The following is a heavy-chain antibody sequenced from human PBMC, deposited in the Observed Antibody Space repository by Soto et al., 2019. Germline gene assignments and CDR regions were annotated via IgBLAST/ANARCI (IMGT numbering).Heavy chain of an antibody. CDR1: GFSFSSVA. D-gene: IGHD1-1*01. J-gene: IGHJ4*02. V-gene: IGHV3-23*01. CDR3: AKLYWNPRYFDY. CDR2: ITDSGGST. Sequence: PGRSLRLSCAAAGFSFSSVAMAWVRQAPGKGLEWVSSITDSGGSTDYADSVKGRFTISRDNSRNTLYLQMNSLRADDTAVYYCAKLYWNPRYFDYWGQGTRVTGSS.